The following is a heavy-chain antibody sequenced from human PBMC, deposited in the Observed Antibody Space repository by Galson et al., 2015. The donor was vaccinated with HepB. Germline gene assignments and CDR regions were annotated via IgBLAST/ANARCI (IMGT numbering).Heavy chain of an antibody. Sequence: SVKVSCKASGYTFTSYAMHWVRQAPGQRLEWMGWINAGNGNTKYSQKFQGRVTITRDTSVSTAYMELSSLRSEDTAVYYCARGVGVVPAADFDYWGQGTLVTVSS. D-gene: IGHD2-2*01. CDR2: INAGNGNT. CDR3: ARGVGVVPAADFDY. V-gene: IGHV1-3*01. J-gene: IGHJ4*02. CDR1: GYTFTSYA.